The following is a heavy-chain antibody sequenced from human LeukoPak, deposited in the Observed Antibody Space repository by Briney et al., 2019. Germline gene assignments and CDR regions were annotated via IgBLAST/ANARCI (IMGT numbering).Heavy chain of an antibody. J-gene: IGHJ5*02. V-gene: IGHV4-38-2*01. CDR2: IYHSGST. CDR3: ARRAVGGSGSYNWFDP. CDR1: GYSISSGYY. D-gene: IGHD3-10*01. Sequence: SETLSLTCAVSGYSISSGYYWGWIRQPPGKGLEWIGSIYHSGSTYYNPSLKSRVTISVDTSKSQFSLKLSSVTAAGTAVYYCARRAVGGSGSYNWFDPWGQGTLVTISS.